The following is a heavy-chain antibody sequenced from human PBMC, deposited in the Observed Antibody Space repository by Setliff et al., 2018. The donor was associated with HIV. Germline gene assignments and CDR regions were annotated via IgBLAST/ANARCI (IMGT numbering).Heavy chain of an antibody. D-gene: IGHD3-3*01. J-gene: IGHJ6*03. V-gene: IGHV1-18*01. CDR1: GYTFSTYG. CDR3: ARDSGGVVIKGAYYYYMDV. CDR2: IRADNGHT. Sequence: VASVKVSCKASGYTFSTYGLTWVRQAPGQGLEWMGWIRADNGHTDYAQKFQGRVTMTADTSTSTAYMEMRSLRSDDTAAYYCARDSGGVVIKGAYYYYMDVWGKGTTVTVSS.